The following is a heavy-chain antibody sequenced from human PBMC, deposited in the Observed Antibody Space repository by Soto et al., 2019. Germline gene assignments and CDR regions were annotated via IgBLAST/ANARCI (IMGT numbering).Heavy chain of an antibody. CDR2: ISGNGVTT. J-gene: IGHJ4*02. Sequence: PGGSLRLSCAASGFTFSSYVMSWVRQAPGKGLEWVSAISGNGVTTYYADSVKGRFTISRDNSKNTLYLQMNSLRAEDTAVYYCANLDTAMVWPFDYWGQGTLVTVSS. CDR3: ANLDTAMVWPFDY. D-gene: IGHD5-18*01. V-gene: IGHV3-23*01. CDR1: GFTFSSYV.